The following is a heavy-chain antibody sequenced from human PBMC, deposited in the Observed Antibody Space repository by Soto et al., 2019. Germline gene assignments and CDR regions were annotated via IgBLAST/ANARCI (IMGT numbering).Heavy chain of an antibody. D-gene: IGHD3-22*01. V-gene: IGHV3-21*01. CDR2: ISSSSSYI. CDR1: GFTISSYS. Sequence: EVQLVESGGGLVKPGGSLRLSCAASGFTISSYSMNWVRQAPGKGLEWVSSISSSSSYIYYADSVKGRFTISRDNAKNSLYLQMNSLRAEDTAVYYCARDMDSSLGAFDIWGQGTMVTVSS. CDR3: ARDMDSSLGAFDI. J-gene: IGHJ3*02.